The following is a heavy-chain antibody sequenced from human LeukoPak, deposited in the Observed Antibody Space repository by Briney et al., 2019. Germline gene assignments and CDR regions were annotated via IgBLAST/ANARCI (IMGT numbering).Heavy chain of an antibody. CDR1: GFTFSSYA. CDR3: AKDPQYSSGWYVSLDY. V-gene: IGHV3-23*01. Sequence: GGSLRLSCAASGFTFSSYAMSWVRQAPGKGLEWVSAISGSGGSTYYADSVKGRFTISRDNSKNTQYLQMNSPRAEDTAVYYCAKDPQYSSGWYVSLDYWGQGTLVTVSS. CDR2: ISGSGGST. J-gene: IGHJ4*02. D-gene: IGHD6-19*01.